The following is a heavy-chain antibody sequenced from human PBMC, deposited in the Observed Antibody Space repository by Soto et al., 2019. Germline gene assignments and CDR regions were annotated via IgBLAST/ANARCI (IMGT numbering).Heavy chain of an antibody. Sequence: SQTLSLTCVISGDSVSSNSAAWNWIRQSPSRGLEWLGRTYYRSKWYNDYAVSVKSRITINPDTSKNQFSLQLNSVTPEDTAVYYCARERPGGYSSSWYPGADGMDVWGQGTTVTVSS. CDR1: GDSVSSNSAA. CDR3: ARERPGGYSSSWYPGADGMDV. CDR2: TYYRSKWYN. D-gene: IGHD6-13*01. J-gene: IGHJ6*02. V-gene: IGHV6-1*01.